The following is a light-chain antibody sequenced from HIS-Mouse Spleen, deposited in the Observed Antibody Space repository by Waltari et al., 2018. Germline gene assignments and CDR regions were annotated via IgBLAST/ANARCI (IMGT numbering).Light chain of an antibody. J-gene: IGLJ3*02. Sequence: QSALPQPASVSGSPGQSITISCPVTRIDVGSYHLVSWYQQHPGKAPKLMIYAGSKRPSGVSNRFSGSKSGNTASLTISGLQAEDEADYYCCSYAGSSTWVFGGGTKLTVL. CDR2: AGS. CDR1: RIDVGSYHL. CDR3: CSYAGSSTWV. V-gene: IGLV2-23*01.